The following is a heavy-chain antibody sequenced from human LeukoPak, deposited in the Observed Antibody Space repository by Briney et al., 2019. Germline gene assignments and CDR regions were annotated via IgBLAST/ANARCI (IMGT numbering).Heavy chain of an antibody. CDR3: ARLHYDVLTGPFDY. V-gene: IGHV3-64*01. J-gene: IGHJ4*02. Sequence: GGSLRLSCAASGFIVSHNYMTWVRQAPGKGLEYVSAISSNGGSTYYANSVKGRFTISRENSKNTLWLQMNSLRAEDTAVYYCARLHYDVLTGPFDYWGQGTLVTVSS. CDR2: ISSNGGST. CDR1: GFIVSHNY. D-gene: IGHD3-9*01.